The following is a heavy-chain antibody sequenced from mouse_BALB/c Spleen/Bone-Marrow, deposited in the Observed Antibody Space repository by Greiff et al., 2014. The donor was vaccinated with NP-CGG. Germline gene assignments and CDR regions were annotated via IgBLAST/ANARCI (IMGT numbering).Heavy chain of an antibody. D-gene: IGHD2-3*01. V-gene: IGHV2-9*02. CDR3: ARVYLWYFDV. CDR2: IWAGGST. J-gene: IGHJ1*01. Sequence: VQLQQSGPGLVSPSQSLSITCTVSGFSLTSYGVHWVRQPPGKGLEWLGVIWAGGSTNYNSALMSRLSISKDNSKSQVFLKMNSLPTDDTAMYYCARVYLWYFDVWGAGTTLTVSS. CDR1: GFSLTSYG.